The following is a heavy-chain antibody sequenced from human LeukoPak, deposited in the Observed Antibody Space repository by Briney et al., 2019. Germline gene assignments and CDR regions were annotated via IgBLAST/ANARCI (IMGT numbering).Heavy chain of an antibody. CDR2: MNPNSGNT. D-gene: IGHD1-26*01. CDR1: GYTFTSYD. V-gene: IGHV1-8*03. Sequence: ASVKVSCKASGYTFTSYDINWVRQATEQGLEWMGWMNPNSGNTGYAQKFQGRVTITRNTSISTAYMELSGLRSDDTAVYYCARVDTVRSYYFFALSYFDYWGQGTLVTVSS. J-gene: IGHJ4*02. CDR3: ARVDTVRSYYFFALSYFDY.